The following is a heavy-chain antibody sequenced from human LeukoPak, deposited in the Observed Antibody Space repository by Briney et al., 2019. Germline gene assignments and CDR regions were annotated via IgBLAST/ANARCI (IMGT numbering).Heavy chain of an antibody. CDR1: GFSLPTYL. J-gene: IGHJ2*01. V-gene: IGHV3-74*01. Sequence: GGSLILYCAASGFSLPTYLMRWARHATGGWLMWVSRISQYWAVIPYAVSGRGRLTVSRDNAKNTLYLRMNSLRAEDTAVYYCSRDVTWNFFDVWGRGTLVTVSS. CDR3: SRDVTWNFFDV. CDR2: ISQYWAVI. D-gene: IGHD1-1*01.